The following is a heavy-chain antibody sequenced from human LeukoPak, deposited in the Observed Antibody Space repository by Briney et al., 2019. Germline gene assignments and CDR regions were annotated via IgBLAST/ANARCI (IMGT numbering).Heavy chain of an antibody. Sequence: GASVKVSCKVSGYTLPELSIHWVRQAPGRGLEWMGGFDPENGETVSARRLQGRLTMTEDTSSDTAYMELSSLTSEDTAVYYCAASGGYFDYWGQGTLITVFS. J-gene: IGHJ4*02. D-gene: IGHD3-16*01. CDR1: GYTLPELS. CDR3: AASGGYFDY. V-gene: IGHV1-24*01. CDR2: FDPENGET.